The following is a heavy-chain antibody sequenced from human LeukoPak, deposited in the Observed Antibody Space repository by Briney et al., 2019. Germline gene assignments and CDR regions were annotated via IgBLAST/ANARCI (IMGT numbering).Heavy chain of an antibody. CDR2: IYYTGIT. D-gene: IGHD2-2*01. CDR3: VGYPVSAASS. CDR1: AGYISSPGYH. Sequence: PSETLSLTCTVSAGYISSPGYHWGWIRQPPGKGLEWIGTIYYTGITYYSPSLKSRVTISIDTSRNEVSRKLSSVTAADTAVYYCVGYPVSAASSWGQGTLITVSS. V-gene: IGHV4-39*01. J-gene: IGHJ5*02.